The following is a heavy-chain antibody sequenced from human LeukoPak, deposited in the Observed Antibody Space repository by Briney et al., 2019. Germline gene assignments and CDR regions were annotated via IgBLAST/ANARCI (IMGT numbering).Heavy chain of an antibody. CDR2: ICGSGGST. CDR1: GFTFSSYA. CDR3: AKIGSFDY. Sequence: PGGSLRLSCAASGFTFSSYAMSWVRQAPGKGLEWVSAICGSGGSTYYADSVNGRFTLSGDNSKNTLYLQMNSLRAEDTAVYYCAKIGSFDYWGQGTLVTVSS. V-gene: IGHV3-23*01. J-gene: IGHJ4*02.